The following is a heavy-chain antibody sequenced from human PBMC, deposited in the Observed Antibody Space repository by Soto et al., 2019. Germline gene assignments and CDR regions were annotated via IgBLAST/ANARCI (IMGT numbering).Heavy chain of an antibody. CDR2: ISGSGGST. Sequence: EVQLLESGGGLVQPGGSLRLSCAASGFTFSSYAMSWVRQAPGKGLEWVSAISGSGGSTYYADSVKGRFTISRDSSKNTLYLQMNSMRAEDTAVYYCAKASAGSSYYYYGMDVWGQGTTVTVSS. J-gene: IGHJ6*02. CDR1: GFTFSSYA. CDR3: AKASAGSSYYYYGMDV. D-gene: IGHD6-13*01. V-gene: IGHV3-23*01.